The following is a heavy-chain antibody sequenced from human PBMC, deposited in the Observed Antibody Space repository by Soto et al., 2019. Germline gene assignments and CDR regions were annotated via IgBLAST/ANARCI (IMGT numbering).Heavy chain of an antibody. CDR1: GFTFSRYA. CDR3: AREFRAMALDY. Sequence: GSLRLSCAASGFTFSRYAMSWVRQAPGKGLEWVSAVGTGGTAYYADSVKGRFTISRDNSKNTLYLQMNSLRAEDTAVYYCAREFRAMALDYWGQGTLVTVSS. D-gene: IGHD5-18*01. V-gene: IGHV3-23*01. CDR2: VGTGGTA. J-gene: IGHJ4*02.